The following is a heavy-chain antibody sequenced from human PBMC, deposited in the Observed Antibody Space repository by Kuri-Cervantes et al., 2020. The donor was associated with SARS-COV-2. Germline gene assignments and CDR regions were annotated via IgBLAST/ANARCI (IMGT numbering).Heavy chain of an antibody. D-gene: IGHD2-2*01. Sequence: GGSLRLSCAASGFTFSSYGMHWVRQAPGKGLEWVAVISYDGSNKYYADSVKGRFTISRDNSKNTLYLQMNSLRAEDTAVYYCARVKRGDIVVVPAAIFSYYYYGMDVWGQGTTVTVSS. CDR3: ARVKRGDIVVVPAAIFSYYYYGMDV. V-gene: IGHV3-30*03. J-gene: IGHJ6*02. CDR1: GFTFSSYG. CDR2: ISYDGSNK.